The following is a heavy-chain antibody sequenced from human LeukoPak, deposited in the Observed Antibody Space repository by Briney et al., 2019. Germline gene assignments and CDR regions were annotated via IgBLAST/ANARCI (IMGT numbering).Heavy chain of an antibody. CDR3: ARAWATDYFDY. CDR1: GGSVSSGSYY. J-gene: IGHJ4*02. V-gene: IGHV4-61*01. Sequence: PSETLSLTCTVSGGSVSSGSYYWSWIRQPPGKGLEWIGYMYYSGTINYNPSLKSRVTISVDTSKNQFSLKLSSVTAADTAMYYCARAWATDYFDYWGQGTLVTVSS. CDR2: MYYSGTI.